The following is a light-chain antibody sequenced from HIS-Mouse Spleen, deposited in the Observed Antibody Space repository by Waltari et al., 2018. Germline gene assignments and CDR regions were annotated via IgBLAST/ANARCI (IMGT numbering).Light chain of an antibody. CDR2: EDS. CDR3: CSYAGSYTV. Sequence: QSALTQSRSVSGSPGQSVTIPCTGTSSDVGGYNYVSWYQQHPGKAPKLMVYEDSKRPSGVPGRFSGSKSGNTASLTISGLQAEDEADYYCCSYAGSYTVFGGGTKLTVL. V-gene: IGLV2-11*01. J-gene: IGLJ2*01. CDR1: SSDVGGYNY.